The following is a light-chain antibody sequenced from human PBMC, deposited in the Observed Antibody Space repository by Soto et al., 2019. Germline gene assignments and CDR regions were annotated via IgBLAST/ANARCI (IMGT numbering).Light chain of an antibody. CDR2: GAS. J-gene: IGKJ3*01. Sequence: EIVLTESPGTLSLSPGERATLSCRASQSVSSSYLAWYQQKPGQAPRLLIYGASSRATGIPDRFSGSGSGTDFNLTISRLEPEDFAVYYCQQYCSSPLFTCGPGTKVDIK. CDR1: QSVSSSY. CDR3: QQYCSSPLFT. V-gene: IGKV3-20*01.